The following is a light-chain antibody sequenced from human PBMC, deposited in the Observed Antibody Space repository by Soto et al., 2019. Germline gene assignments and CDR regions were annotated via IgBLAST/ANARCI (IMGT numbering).Light chain of an antibody. CDR3: QQYNSYPYT. V-gene: IGKV1-5*01. Sequence: DIPMTQSPSTLSASVGDRVTITCRAGQSISHWLAWYRQKPGKPPKLLIYDASSLESGVPSRFSGGGSGTEFTLTISSLQPDDFATYYCQQYNSYPYTFARGPSWRSN. J-gene: IGKJ2*01. CDR1: QSISHW. CDR2: DAS.